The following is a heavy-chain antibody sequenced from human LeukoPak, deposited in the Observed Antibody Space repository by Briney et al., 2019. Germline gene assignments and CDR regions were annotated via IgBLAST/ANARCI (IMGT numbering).Heavy chain of an antibody. CDR3: ARGGSGISDAFDI. J-gene: IGHJ3*02. D-gene: IGHD3-10*01. CDR1: GGSISSYY. V-gene: IGHV4-59*01. CDR2: LYYSGST. Sequence: SSETLSLTCSVSGGSISSYYWSWIRQPPGKGLEWIGYLYYSGSTNSNPSLKSRVTMSVDTSKNQFSLKLRSVTAADTAVYYCARGGSGISDAFDIWGQGTMVTVSS.